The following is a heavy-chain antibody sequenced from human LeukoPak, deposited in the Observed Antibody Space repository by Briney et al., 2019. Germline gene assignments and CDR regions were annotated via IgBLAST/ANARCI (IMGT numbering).Heavy chain of an antibody. CDR3: AKDDSGSFQFDY. D-gene: IGHD1-26*01. J-gene: IGHJ4*02. CDR1: GFTFSSYA. Sequence: SGGSLRLSCAASGFTFSSYAMSWVRQAPGKGLEWVSAISGSGGSTYYADSVKGRFTISRDNSKNTLYLQMNSLRAEDTAVYYCAKDDSGSFQFDYWGQGTLVTVSS. CDR2: ISGSGGST. V-gene: IGHV3-23*01.